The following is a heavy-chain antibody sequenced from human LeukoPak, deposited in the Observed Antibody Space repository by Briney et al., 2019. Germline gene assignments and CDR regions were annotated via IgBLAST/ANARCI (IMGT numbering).Heavy chain of an antibody. V-gene: IGHV3-30*19. D-gene: IGHD4-17*01. CDR3: ARDPRYDYGDYRMDY. J-gene: IGHJ4*02. CDR1: GFTLSNYG. CDR2: IWYDGTNK. Sequence: PGGSLRLSCAASGFTLSNYGMHWVRQAPGKGLQWVAVIWYDGTNKQYVDSVKGRFTISRDNSENTLYLQMNSLRAEDTAVYYCARDPRYDYGDYRMDYWGQGTLVTVSS.